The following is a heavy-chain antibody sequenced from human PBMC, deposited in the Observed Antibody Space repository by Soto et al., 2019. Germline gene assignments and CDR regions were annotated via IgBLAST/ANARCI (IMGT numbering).Heavy chain of an antibody. V-gene: IGHV2-26*01. J-gene: IGHJ4*01. Sequence: SVPTLVNPTETLTLTCTFSGISPSHPRLGVSWIRQPPGKALEWLAHIFSNDEKSYSTSLKSRLTISKDTSKSQVVLTMTNMDPVDTATYYCARILSGPYSSPDYWGQGTLVTVSS. CDR3: ARILSGPYSSPDY. CDR1: GISPSHPRLG. D-gene: IGHD4-4*01. CDR2: IFSNDEK.